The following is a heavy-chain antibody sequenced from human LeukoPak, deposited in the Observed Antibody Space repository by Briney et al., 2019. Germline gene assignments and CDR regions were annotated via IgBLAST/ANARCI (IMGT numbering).Heavy chain of an antibody. CDR1: GYTFTSYG. CDR2: ISAYNGNT. Sequence: AASVKVSCKASGYTFTSYGISWVRQAPGQGLEWMGWISAYNGNTNYAQKLQGRVTMTTDTSTSTAYMELRSLRSDDTAVYYCARDDCSSTSYYYYMDVWGKGTTVTVSS. V-gene: IGHV1-18*01. J-gene: IGHJ6*03. CDR3: ARDDCSSTSYYYYMDV. D-gene: IGHD2-2*01.